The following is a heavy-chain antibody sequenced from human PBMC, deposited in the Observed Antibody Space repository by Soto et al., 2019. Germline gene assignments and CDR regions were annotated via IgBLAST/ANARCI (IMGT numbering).Heavy chain of an antibody. V-gene: IGHV4-31*03. CDR1: DDSISCGGYY. Sequence: QRLSVTCTVHDDSISCGGYYWSWVRQHPGKGLEWIRYISDSWRTYYNPSLKSRVTISDDTSKNQFSLTLRFVTAADTAVYYCARNDSGSRNFDYWGPGTLVTVYS. CDR2: ISDSWRT. J-gene: IGHJ4*02. D-gene: IGHD3-10*01. CDR3: ARNDSGSRNFDY.